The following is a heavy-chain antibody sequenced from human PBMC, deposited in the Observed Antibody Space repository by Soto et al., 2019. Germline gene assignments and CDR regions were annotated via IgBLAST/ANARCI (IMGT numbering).Heavy chain of an antibody. CDR1: GFTFSSYS. CDR2: ISSSSSYI. V-gene: IGHV3-21*01. J-gene: IGHJ5*02. CDR3: ERELSAGKEEMNWFDP. D-gene: IGHD6-19*01. Sequence: GGSLRLSCAASGFTFSSYSMNWVRQAPGKGLEWVSSISSSSSYIYYADSVKGGFTISRDNAKNSQYLQLNSLRAEDTAVYSCERELSAGKEEMNWFDPWGQGTLVTLSS.